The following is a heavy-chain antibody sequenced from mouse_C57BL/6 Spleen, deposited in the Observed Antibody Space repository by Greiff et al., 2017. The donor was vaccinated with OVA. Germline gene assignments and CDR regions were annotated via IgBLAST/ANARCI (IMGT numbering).Heavy chain of an antibody. J-gene: IGHJ2*01. CDR3: ARYDYFAY. V-gene: IGHV1-39*01. CDR1: GFYFNDYN. CDR2: INPNYGTT. Sequence: VQLQQSGPELVKPGASVKMSCTASGFYFNDYNMHWVKQSHGQSLEWIGVINPNYGTTRYNQKFQGKATLTADQSSSTAYMQLNSLTSEDSAVYYCARYDYFAYWGQGTTLTVSA.